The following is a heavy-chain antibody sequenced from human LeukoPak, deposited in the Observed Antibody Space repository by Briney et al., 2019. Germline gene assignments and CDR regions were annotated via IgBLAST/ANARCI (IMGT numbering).Heavy chain of an antibody. Sequence: PGGSLRLSCRTSGFTFSDYWMQWVRQIPGKGLLWVTRANGDGTYTNYAGSVRGRFTISRDNAKNTVYLQMKSLRVDDTAVYYCTRDANWAVNDYWGQGALVTVSS. CDR3: TRDANWAVNDY. V-gene: IGHV3-74*01. D-gene: IGHD3-16*01. J-gene: IGHJ4*02. CDR1: GFTFSDYW. CDR2: ANGDGTYT.